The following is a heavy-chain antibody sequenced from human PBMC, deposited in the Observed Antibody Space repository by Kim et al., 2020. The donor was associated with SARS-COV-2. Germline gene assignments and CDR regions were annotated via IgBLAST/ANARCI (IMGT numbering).Heavy chain of an antibody. Sequence: GGSLRLSCAASRFIFSDYAIHWVRQAPGKGLEWVAVIAYDGSQKIYADSVKGRFTISRDDSKNTVYLQMNSLRDGDTAVYYCARESSGFDYWGQGTLVTVSS. V-gene: IGHV3-33*05. CDR3: ARESSGFDY. CDR2: IAYDGSQK. CDR1: RFIFSDYA. D-gene: IGHD3-22*01. J-gene: IGHJ4*02.